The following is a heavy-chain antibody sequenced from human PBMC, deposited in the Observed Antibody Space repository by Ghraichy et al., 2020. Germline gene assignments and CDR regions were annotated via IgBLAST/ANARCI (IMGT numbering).Heavy chain of an antibody. J-gene: IGHJ4*02. CDR1: GGSISSSSYY. CDR2: IYYSGST. CDR3: ARSVSRLLCTVFDY. D-gene: IGHD5-18*01. V-gene: IGHV4-39*01. Sequence: SQTLSLTCTVSGGSISSSSYYWGWIRQPPGKGLEWIGSIYYSGSTYYNPSLKSRVTISVDTSKNQFSLKLSSVTAADTAVYYCARSVSRLLCTVFDYWGQGTLVTVSS.